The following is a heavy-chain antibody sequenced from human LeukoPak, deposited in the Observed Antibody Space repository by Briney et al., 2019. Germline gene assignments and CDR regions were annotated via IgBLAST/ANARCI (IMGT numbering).Heavy chain of an antibody. J-gene: IGHJ4*02. CDR2: TGVYNDNT. V-gene: IGHV1-18*01. D-gene: IGHD5-18*01. Sequence: ASVKVSCKASGYMFASYGISWARQAPGQGPEWMGWTGVYNDNTNLAPKFQGRVTMTTDISTSTAVMELRSLRSDDTAVYYCARDLFEYTYGLPFEYWGQGTLVTVSS. CDR1: GYMFASYG. CDR3: ARDLFEYTYGLPFEY.